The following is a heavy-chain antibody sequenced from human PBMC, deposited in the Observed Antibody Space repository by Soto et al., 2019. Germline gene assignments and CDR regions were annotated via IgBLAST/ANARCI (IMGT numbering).Heavy chain of an antibody. J-gene: IGHJ3*02. CDR1: GGTFSSYA. CDR2: IGAYNGNT. Sequence: ASVKVSCKASGGTFSSYAISWVRQAPGQGLEWMGWIGAYNGNTNYAQKLQGRVTMTTDTSTSTAYMELRSLRSDDTAVYYCARNSPYCGGDRPHDAFDIWGQGTMVTVSS. D-gene: IGHD2-21*02. V-gene: IGHV1-18*01. CDR3: ARNSPYCGGDRPHDAFDI.